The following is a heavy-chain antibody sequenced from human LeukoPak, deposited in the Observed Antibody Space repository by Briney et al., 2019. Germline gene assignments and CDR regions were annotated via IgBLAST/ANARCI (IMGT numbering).Heavy chain of an antibody. Sequence: ASVKVSCKASGYTFTGYYMHWVRQAPGQGLEWMGWISAYNGNTNYAQKLQGRVTMTTDTSTSTAYMELRSLRSDDTAVYYCARDLVGDYDFPMDVWGQGTTVTVSS. CDR3: ARDLVGDYDFPMDV. CDR1: GYTFTGYY. D-gene: IGHD3-3*01. CDR2: ISAYNGNT. J-gene: IGHJ6*02. V-gene: IGHV1-18*04.